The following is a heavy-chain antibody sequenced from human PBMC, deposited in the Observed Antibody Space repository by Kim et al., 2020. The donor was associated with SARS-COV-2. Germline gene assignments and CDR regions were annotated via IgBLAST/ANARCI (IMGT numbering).Heavy chain of an antibody. CDR3: ARLAMTGIGGRVWFDP. Sequence: SETLSLTCTVSGGSISRSNSHWGWIRQPPGKGLEWIGSVYYSGSTFYNPSLKSRVTISVDTSENQLSLKLTSVTAADTAVYYCARLAMTGIGGRVWFDPLGQGALVTGSP. CDR1: GGSISRSNSH. D-gene: IGHD1-1*01. CDR2: VYYSGST. J-gene: IGHJ5*02. V-gene: IGHV4-39*01.